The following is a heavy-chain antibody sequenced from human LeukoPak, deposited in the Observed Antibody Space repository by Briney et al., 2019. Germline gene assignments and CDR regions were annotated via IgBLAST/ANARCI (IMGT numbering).Heavy chain of an antibody. Sequence: PGGSLRLSCAASGFTFDDYAMHWVRQAPGKGLEWVSGISWNSGSIGYADSVKGRFTFSRDNAKNSLYLQMNSLRAEDTALYYCAKDPMVRGVIIKSWFDPWGQGTLVTVSS. CDR1: GFTFDDYA. CDR2: ISWNSGSI. J-gene: IGHJ5*02. D-gene: IGHD3-10*01. CDR3: AKDPMVRGVIIKSWFDP. V-gene: IGHV3-9*01.